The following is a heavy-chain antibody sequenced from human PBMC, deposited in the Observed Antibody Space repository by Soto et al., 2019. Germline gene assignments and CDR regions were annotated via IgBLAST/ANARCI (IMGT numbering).Heavy chain of an antibody. CDR1: GGSISSYY. CDR3: ARAVWGGDGYGPAHDFES. Sequence: PSEPLSLTCTVSGGSISSYYWSWIRQPPGKGLEWIGYIYYSGSTNYNPSLKSRVTISVDTSKNQFSLKLSSVTAADTAVYYCARAVWGGDGYGPAHDFESWGQAKMVTVSS. D-gene: IGHD3-16*01. J-gene: IGHJ3*02. CDR2: IYYSGST. V-gene: IGHV4-59*01.